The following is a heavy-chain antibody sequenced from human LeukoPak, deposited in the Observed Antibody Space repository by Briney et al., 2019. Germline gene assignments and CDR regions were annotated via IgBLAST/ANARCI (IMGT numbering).Heavy chain of an antibody. V-gene: IGHV4-30-4*07. CDR2: IYHTGNT. Sequence: SQTLSLTCTVSGVSLSRGGYSWTWIRQPPRKGLEWIGDIYHTGNTNYNPSLKSRFTISVDASKNQVSLRLTSVTAADTAVYCCARGRYSSGWYKEKTWFDPWGQGTLVTVSS. CDR1: GVSLSRGGYS. J-gene: IGHJ5*02. CDR3: ARGRYSSGWYKEKTWFDP. D-gene: IGHD6-19*01.